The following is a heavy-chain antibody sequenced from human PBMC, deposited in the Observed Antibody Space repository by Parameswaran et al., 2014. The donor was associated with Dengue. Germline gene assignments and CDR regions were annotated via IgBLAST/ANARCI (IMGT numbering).Heavy chain of an antibody. V-gene: IGHV4-59*01. CDR3: ARDGYSGSKDY. D-gene: IGHD1-26*01. J-gene: IGHJ4*02. CDR2: IYYSGST. Sequence: RWIRQPPGKGLEWIGYIYYSGSTNYNPSLKSRVTISVDTSKNQFSLKLSSVTAADTAVYYCARDGYSGSKDYWGQGTLVTVSS.